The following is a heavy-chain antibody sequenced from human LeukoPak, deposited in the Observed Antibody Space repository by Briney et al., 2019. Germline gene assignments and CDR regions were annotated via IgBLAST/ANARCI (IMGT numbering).Heavy chain of an antibody. CDR3: ARDDRYCSWN. J-gene: IGHJ4*02. CDR2: IGSVGDST. V-gene: IGHV3-23*01. D-gene: IGHD5-18*01. CDR1: GFNFRDAA. Sequence: GGSLRLSCAASGFNFRDAAMTWVRQAPGKGLEWVSLIGSVGDSTYYADSVKGRFTISRDNSENTLSLQMNSLRVEDTAIYYCARDDRYCSWNWGQGTLVTVSS.